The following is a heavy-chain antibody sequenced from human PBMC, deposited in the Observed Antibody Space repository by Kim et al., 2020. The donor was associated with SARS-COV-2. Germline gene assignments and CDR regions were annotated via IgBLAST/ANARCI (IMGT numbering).Heavy chain of an antibody. CDR3: TTVFEK. D-gene: IGHD3-9*01. Sequence: GGSLRLSCAASGFIFTNYGMHWVRQAPGKGPVWVSRIDSDGSGTNYADSVKGRFTISRDNAKNTVYLQMNSLRTEDTAMYYCTTVFEKRGQGDQVTVSS. J-gene: IGHJ1*01. CDR1: GFIFTNYG. CDR2: IDSDGSGT. V-gene: IGHV3-74*01.